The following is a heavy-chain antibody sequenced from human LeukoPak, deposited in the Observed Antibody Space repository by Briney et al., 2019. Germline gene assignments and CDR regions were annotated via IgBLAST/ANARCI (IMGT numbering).Heavy chain of an antibody. CDR2: IKQDGSEK. CDR3: ARALPSGWYGYYFDY. CDR1: AFTFSYYN. V-gene: IGHV3-7*01. D-gene: IGHD6-19*01. Sequence: GGSLTLYCAASAFTFSYYNMSWLRTAPGKGRVWLANIKQDGSEKYYVDSVKGRFTISRDNAKNSLYLQMNSLRAEDTAVYYRARALPSGWYGYYFDYWGQGTLVTVSS. J-gene: IGHJ4*02.